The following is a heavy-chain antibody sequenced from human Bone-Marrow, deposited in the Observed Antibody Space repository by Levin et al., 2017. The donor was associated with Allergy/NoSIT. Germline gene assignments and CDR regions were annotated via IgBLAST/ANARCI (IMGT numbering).Heavy chain of an antibody. V-gene: IGHV3-7*01. Sequence: GESLKISCAASGFTFSSYWMSWVRQAPGKGLEWVANIKQDGSEKYYVDSVKGRFTISRDNAKNSLYLQMNSLRAEDTAVYYCARSAFGVVTDDAFDIWGQGTMVTVSS. D-gene: IGHD3-3*01. CDR1: GFTFSSYW. CDR2: IKQDGSEK. CDR3: ARSAFGVVTDDAFDI. J-gene: IGHJ3*02.